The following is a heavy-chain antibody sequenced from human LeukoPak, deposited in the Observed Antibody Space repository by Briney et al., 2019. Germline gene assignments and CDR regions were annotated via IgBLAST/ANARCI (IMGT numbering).Heavy chain of an antibody. D-gene: IGHD3-10*01. Sequence: SVKVSCKASGGTFSSYAISWVRQAPGQGLEWMGRIIPIFGTANYAQKFQGRVTITTDESTSTAYMELSSLRSEDTAVYYCAGMVVRGVISSGYYYMDVWGKGTTVTVSS. CDR1: GGTFSSYA. J-gene: IGHJ6*03. V-gene: IGHV1-69*05. CDR3: AGMVVRGVISSGYYYMDV. CDR2: IIPIFGTA.